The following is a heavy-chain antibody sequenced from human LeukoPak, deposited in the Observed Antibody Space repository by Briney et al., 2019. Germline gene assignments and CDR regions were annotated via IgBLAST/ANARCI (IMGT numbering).Heavy chain of an antibody. V-gene: IGHV5-51*01. D-gene: IGHD6-19*01. Sequence: LGESLKISCKGSGYSFTSYWIGWVRQMPGKGLEWMGIIYPSDSDTRYSPSFQGQVTISADKSISTAYLQWSSLKASDTAMYHCARHLGIAVAGTVAPDYWGQGTLVTVSS. CDR1: GYSFTSYW. CDR3: ARHLGIAVAGTVAPDY. CDR2: IYPSDSDT. J-gene: IGHJ4*02.